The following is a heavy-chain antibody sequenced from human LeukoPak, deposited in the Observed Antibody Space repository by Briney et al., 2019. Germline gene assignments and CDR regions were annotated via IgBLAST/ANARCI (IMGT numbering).Heavy chain of an antibody. V-gene: IGHV4-39*07. CDR3: ARGRALFD. Sequence: SETLSLTCTVSGGSISSSSYYWGWIRQPPGKGLEWIGSIYYSGSTYYNPSLKSRVTISVDTSKNQFSLKLSSVTAADTAVYYCARGRALFDWGQGPLVTVSS. CDR1: GGSISSSSYY. CDR2: IYYSGST. J-gene: IGHJ4*02. D-gene: IGHD2-21*01.